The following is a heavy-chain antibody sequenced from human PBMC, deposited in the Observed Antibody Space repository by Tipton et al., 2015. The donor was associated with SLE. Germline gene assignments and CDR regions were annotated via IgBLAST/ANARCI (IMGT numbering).Heavy chain of an antibody. D-gene: IGHD3-3*01. CDR3: ARTYYDFWSGYYTGRTRDPVDI. CDR1: GGSFSGYY. V-gene: IGHV4-34*01. CDR2: INHSGST. Sequence: LRLSCGVYGGSFSGYYWSWIRQPPGKGLEWIGEINHSGSTNYNPSLRSRVTITVDTSKNQFPLKLTSVTAADTAVYYCARTYYDFWSGYYTGRTRDPVDIWGQGTMVTVSS. J-gene: IGHJ3*02.